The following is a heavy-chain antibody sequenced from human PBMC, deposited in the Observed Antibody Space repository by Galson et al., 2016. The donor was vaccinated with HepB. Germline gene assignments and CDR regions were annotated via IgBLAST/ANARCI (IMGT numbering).Heavy chain of an antibody. J-gene: IGHJ4*02. CDR2: IYYSGST. D-gene: IGHD2-2*01. CDR3: ARDPENCSSTGCYYFEY. CDR1: GGSIISYY. V-gene: IGHV4-59*01. Sequence: ETLSLTCTVSGGSIISYYWSWIRQSPGAGLECIGYIYYSGSTNYNPSLNSRATMSVDTSKNQFSLKLYSVTAADTAVYYCARDPENCSSTGCYYFEYWGQGTLVTVSS.